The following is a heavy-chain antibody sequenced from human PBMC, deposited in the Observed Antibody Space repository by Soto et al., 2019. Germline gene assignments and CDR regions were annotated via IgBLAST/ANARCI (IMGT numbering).Heavy chain of an antibody. V-gene: IGHV4-30-4*01. D-gene: IGHD6-13*01. CDR3: ARHQSHSSSYVDP. J-gene: IGHJ5*02. CDR1: GGSLSSGDYY. Sequence: PSETLSLTCTVSGGSLSSGDYYWSWIRQPPGKGLEWIGYIYYSGSTYYNPSLKSRVTISVDTSKNQFSLKLSSVTAADTAVYYCARHQSHSSSYVDPWGQGTLVTVSS. CDR2: IYYSGST.